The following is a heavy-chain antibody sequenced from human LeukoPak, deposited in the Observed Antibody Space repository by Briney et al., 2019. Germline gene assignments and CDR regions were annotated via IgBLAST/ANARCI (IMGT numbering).Heavy chain of an antibody. CDR3: AKSDGYQLPPLNY. J-gene: IGHJ4*02. Sequence: PGGSLRLSCAASGFTFSSYGMHWVRQAPGKGLEWVAVIWYDGSNKYYADSVKGRFTISRDNSKNTLYLQMNSLRAEDTAVYYCAKSDGYQLPPLNYWGQGTLVTVSS. V-gene: IGHV3-30*02. CDR2: IWYDGSNK. CDR1: GFTFSSYG. D-gene: IGHD2-2*01.